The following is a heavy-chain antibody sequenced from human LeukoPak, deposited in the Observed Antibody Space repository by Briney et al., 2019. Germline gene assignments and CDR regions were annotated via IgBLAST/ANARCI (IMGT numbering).Heavy chain of an antibody. CDR3: AQSLGSGNWIGNWFDP. CDR1: GGSISSSSHS. V-gene: IGHV4-39*01. J-gene: IGHJ5*02. CDR2: IYYTGRT. D-gene: IGHD1-1*01. Sequence: SGTLSLTCTVSGGSISSSSHSWGWIRQPPGKGLEWTGSIYYTGRTYYNPSLESRLTISVDTSKNQFSLKLTSVTAADTAIYYCAQSLGSGNWIGNWFDPWGQGTLVTVS.